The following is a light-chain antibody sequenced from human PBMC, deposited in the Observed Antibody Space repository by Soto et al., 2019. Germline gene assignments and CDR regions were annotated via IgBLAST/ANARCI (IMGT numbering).Light chain of an antibody. Sequence: DVVMTQSPLSLSVTLGQPASIPCRSSRSLTHSNGNTYLSWFQQRPGQSPRRLIYEVSRRESGVPDRFSGSGSGTDFTLKISRVEAADVGFYYCMQGSHWPRTFGQGTKLEIK. CDR3: MQGSHWPRT. CDR1: RSLTHSNGNTY. J-gene: IGKJ2*02. V-gene: IGKV2-30*02. CDR2: EVS.